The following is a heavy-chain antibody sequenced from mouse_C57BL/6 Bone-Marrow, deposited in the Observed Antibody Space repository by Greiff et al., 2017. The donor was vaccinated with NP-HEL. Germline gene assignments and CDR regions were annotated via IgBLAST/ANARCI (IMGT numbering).Heavy chain of an antibody. CDR2: INPSNGGT. D-gene: IGHD2-2*01. J-gene: IGHJ2*01. CDR3: AREGDLLWLRRGYFDY. CDR1: GYTFTSYW. Sequence: QVQLQQSGTELVKPGASVKLSCKASGYTFTSYWMHWVKQRPGQGLEWIGNINPSNGGTNYNEKFKSKATLTVDKSSSTAYMQLSSLTSEDSAVYYCAREGDLLWLRRGYFDYWGQGTTLTVSS. V-gene: IGHV1-53*01.